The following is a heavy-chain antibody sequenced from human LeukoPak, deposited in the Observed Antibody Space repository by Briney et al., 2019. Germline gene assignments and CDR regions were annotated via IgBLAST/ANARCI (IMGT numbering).Heavy chain of an antibody. CDR2: IYYSGST. Sequence: PSETLSLTCTVSGGSISSSSYYWGWIRQPPGKGLEWIGSIYYSGSTYYNPSLKSRVTISVDTSNNQFSLKLSSVTAADTALYYCARTVAYYDFWIGYYPPNVAFDIWGQGTMLTVSS. CDR3: ARTVAYYDFWIGYYPPNVAFDI. J-gene: IGHJ3*02. CDR1: GGSISSSSYY. V-gene: IGHV4-39*07. D-gene: IGHD3-3*01.